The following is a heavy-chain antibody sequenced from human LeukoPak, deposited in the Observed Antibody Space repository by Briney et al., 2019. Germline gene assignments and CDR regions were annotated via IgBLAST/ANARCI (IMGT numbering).Heavy chain of an antibody. D-gene: IGHD3-10*01. CDR3: AREGGSGTYYNN. J-gene: IGHJ4*02. Sequence: SETLSLTCSVSGGSISNNYWSWIRQPPGKGLEWIGNIYSGSTNYNPSLKSRVTISVDTSKSQFSLKLSSVTAADTAVYYCAREGGSGTYYNNWGQGTLVTVSS. CDR2: IYSGST. V-gene: IGHV4-59*01. CDR1: GGSISNNY.